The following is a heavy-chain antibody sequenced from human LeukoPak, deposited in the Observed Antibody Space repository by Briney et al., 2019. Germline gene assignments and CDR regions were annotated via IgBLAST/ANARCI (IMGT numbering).Heavy chain of an antibody. J-gene: IGHJ5*02. CDR1: GYSFTSYW. CDR2: IDPSDSYT. D-gene: IGHD5-18*01. V-gene: IGHV5-10-1*01. CDR3: ARHGDFTAMIT. Sequence: GESLKIFCKGPGYSFTSYWISWVRQMPGKGLEWMGRIDPSDSYTNYSPSFQGHVTISADKSISTAYLQWSSLKASDTAMYYCARHGDFTAMITWGQGTLVTVSS.